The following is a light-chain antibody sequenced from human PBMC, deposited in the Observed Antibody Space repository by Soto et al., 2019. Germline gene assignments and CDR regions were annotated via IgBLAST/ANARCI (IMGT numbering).Light chain of an antibody. V-gene: IGLV2-23*02. CDR1: SGDVGSYNL. CDR2: EVT. J-gene: IGLJ1*01. CDR3: CSYAGNSEV. Sequence: QSVLTQPASVSGSPGQSITIPCTGTSGDVGSYNLVSWYQQHPGKAPKLLIYEVTERPSGVSNHFSGSKSGSTASLTISGLQPDDEADYYCCSYAGNSEVYGTGTKVTVL.